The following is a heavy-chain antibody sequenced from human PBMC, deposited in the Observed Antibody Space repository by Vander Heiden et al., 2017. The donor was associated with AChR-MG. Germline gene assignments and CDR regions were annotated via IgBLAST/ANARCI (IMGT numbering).Heavy chain of an antibody. Sequence: QAQLQESGPGLVTPSQTLSLPGTVSGGPISRGRYYWGWSRQPAGKGLEWIGRIYTSGSTNYNPSLKSRVTISVDTSKNQFSLKLSSVTAADTAVYYCARMPRATIYYYYGMDVWGQGTTVTVSS. CDR1: GGPISRGRYY. V-gene: IGHV4-61*02. CDR3: ARMPRATIYYYYGMDV. CDR2: IYTSGST. J-gene: IGHJ6*02. D-gene: IGHD5-12*01.